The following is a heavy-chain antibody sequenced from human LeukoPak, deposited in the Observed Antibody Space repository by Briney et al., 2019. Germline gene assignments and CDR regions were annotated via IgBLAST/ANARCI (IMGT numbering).Heavy chain of an antibody. CDR1: GGSFSGYY. J-gene: IGHJ4*02. V-gene: IGHV4-59*10. CDR2: IYTSGST. D-gene: IGHD3-3*01. CDR3: ARADFWSGIPFDY. Sequence: SETLSLTCAVYGGSFSGYYWSWIRQPAGKGLEWIGRIYTSGSTNYNPSLKSRVTMSVDTSKNQFSLKLSSVTAADTAVYYCARADFWSGIPFDYWGQGTLVTVSS.